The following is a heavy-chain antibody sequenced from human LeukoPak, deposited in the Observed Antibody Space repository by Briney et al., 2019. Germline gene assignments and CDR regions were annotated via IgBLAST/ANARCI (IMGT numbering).Heavy chain of an antibody. J-gene: IGHJ4*02. CDR2: ISYDGSNK. CDR3: AKWGDYDILTGYYDPDY. D-gene: IGHD3-9*01. V-gene: IGHV3-30*18. Sequence: GGSLRLFCAASGYTFNSYGLHWVRQAPGKGLEWVAVISYDGSNKYYADSVKGRFTISRDNSKNTLYLQMNSLRAEDTAVYYCAKWGDYDILTGYYDPDYWGQGTLVTVSS. CDR1: GYTFNSYG.